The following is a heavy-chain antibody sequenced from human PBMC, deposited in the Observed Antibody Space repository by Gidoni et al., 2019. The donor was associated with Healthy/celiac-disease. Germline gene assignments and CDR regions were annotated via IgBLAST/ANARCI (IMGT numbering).Heavy chain of an antibody. CDR1: GYSFTISW. CDR2: IYPGDSDT. V-gene: IGHV5-51*03. D-gene: IGHD2-2*01. CDR3: ARAGYCSSTSCYASKVDY. Sequence: EVQLVQSGAEVKKPGESLKISCKGSGYSFTISWIGWVRQMPGKGLEWMGIIYPGDSDTRYSPSFQGQVTISADKSISTAYLQWSSLKASDTAMYYCARAGYCSSTSCYASKVDYWGQGTLVTVSS. J-gene: IGHJ4*02.